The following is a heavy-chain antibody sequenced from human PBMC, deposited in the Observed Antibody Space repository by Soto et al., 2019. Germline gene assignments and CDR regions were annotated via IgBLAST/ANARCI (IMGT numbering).Heavy chain of an antibody. Sequence: PGGSLRLSCAASGFTFSFCAMSWVRQAPGKGLEWVSSIRGNNGDTYYADSVKGRFTISRDNAKNSLYLQMNSLRDEDTAVYYCARVWYGGNSAWAFDLWGRGTLVTVSS. D-gene: IGHD2-21*02. CDR2: IRGNNGDT. V-gene: IGHV3-23*01. CDR1: GFTFSFCA. CDR3: ARVWYGGNSAWAFDL. J-gene: IGHJ2*01.